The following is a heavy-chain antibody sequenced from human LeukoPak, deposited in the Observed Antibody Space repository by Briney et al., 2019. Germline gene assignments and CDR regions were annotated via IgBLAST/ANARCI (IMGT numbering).Heavy chain of an antibody. V-gene: IGHV3-7*01. CDR3: ARVGGSGWFLQYFQH. Sequence: GGSLRLSCAASGFTFSSYWMSWVRQAPGKGLEWVANIKQEGSEKYYVDSVKGRFTISRDNAKNSLYLQMNSLRAEDTAVYYCARVGGSGWFLQYFQHWGQGTMVTVSS. CDR1: GFTFSSYW. D-gene: IGHD6-19*01. J-gene: IGHJ1*01. CDR2: IKQEGSEK.